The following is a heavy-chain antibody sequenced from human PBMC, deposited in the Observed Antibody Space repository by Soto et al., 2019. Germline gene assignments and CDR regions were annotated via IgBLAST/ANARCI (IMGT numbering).Heavy chain of an antibody. D-gene: IGHD3-10*01. V-gene: IGHV3-33*01. CDR3: ARDKQLLWFGESAHFDY. J-gene: IGHJ4*02. Sequence: GGSLRLSCAASGFTFSSYGMHWVRQAPGKGLEWVAVIWYDGSNKYYADSVKGRFTISRDNSKNTLYLQMNSLRAEDTAVYYCARDKQLLWFGESAHFDYWGQGTLVTVSS. CDR2: IWYDGSNK. CDR1: GFTFSSYG.